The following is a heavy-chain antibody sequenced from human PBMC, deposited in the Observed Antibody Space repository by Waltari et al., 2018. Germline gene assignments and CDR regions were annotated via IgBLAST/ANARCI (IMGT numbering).Heavy chain of an antibody. Sequence: QLQLQESGPGLVKPSETLSLTCTVSGGSISSSSYYWGWIRQPPGKGLAWIGSIYYSGSTYYNPSLKSRVTISVDTSKIQFSLKLSSVTAADTAVYYCARRTVAGLDYWGQGTLVTVSS. CDR2: IYYSGST. D-gene: IGHD6-19*01. V-gene: IGHV4-39*01. J-gene: IGHJ4*02. CDR3: ARRTVAGLDY. CDR1: GGSISSSSYY.